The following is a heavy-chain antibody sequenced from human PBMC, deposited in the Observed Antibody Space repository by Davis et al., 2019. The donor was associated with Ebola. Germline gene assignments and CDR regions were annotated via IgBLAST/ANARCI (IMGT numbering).Heavy chain of an antibody. Sequence: PSETLSLTCAVYGGSFSGYYWSWIRQPPGKGLEWIGEINHSGSTNYNPSLKSRVTISVDTSKNQFSLKLSSVTAADTAVYYCARFFGGYPRYNWFDPWGQGTLVTVSS. D-gene: IGHD2-15*01. J-gene: IGHJ5*02. CDR3: ARFFGGYPRYNWFDP. CDR1: GGSFSGYY. V-gene: IGHV4-34*01. CDR2: INHSGST.